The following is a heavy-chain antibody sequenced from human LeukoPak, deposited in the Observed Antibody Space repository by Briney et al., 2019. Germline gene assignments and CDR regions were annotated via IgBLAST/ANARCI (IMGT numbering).Heavy chain of an antibody. J-gene: IGHJ4*02. CDR3: AKPLFQYRLPEGY. Sequence: GGSLRLSCAASGFTFSSYGMHWVRQAPGKGLEWVAFIRYDGSNKYYADSVKGRFTISRDNSKNTLYLQMNSLRAEDTAVYYCAKPLFQYRLPEGYWGQGTLVTVSS. CDR2: IRYDGSNK. V-gene: IGHV3-30*02. D-gene: IGHD2-2*01. CDR1: GFTFSSYG.